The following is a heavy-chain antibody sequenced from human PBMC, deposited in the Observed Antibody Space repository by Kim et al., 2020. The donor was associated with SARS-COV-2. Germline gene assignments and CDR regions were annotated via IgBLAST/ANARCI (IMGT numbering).Heavy chain of an antibody. V-gene: IGHV3-30*02. D-gene: IGHD1-1*01. CDR3: AKGGTQFDY. Sequence: SAKYYADSGKGRFTIYRDNSKNTRYLKMNSLRVEDTAVYYCAKGGTQFDYWGPGALVTVSS. CDR2: SAK. J-gene: IGHJ4*03.